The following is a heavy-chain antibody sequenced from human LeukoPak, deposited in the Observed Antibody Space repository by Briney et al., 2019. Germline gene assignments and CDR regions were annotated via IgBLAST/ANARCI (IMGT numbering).Heavy chain of an antibody. D-gene: IGHD2-15*01. CDR1: GFTFSSYG. V-gene: IGHV3-33*08. J-gene: IGHJ3*02. CDR2: ISYDGRNK. CDR3: ARERGGDAFDI. Sequence: PGGSLRLSCAASGFTFSSYGMHWVRQAPGKGLEWVAVISYDGRNKYYADSVKGRFTISRDNSKDTLYLQMNSLGVEDTAVYYCARERGGDAFDIWGQGTMVTVSS.